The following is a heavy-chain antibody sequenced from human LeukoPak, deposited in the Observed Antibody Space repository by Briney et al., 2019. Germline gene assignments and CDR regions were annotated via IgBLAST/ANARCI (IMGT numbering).Heavy chain of an antibody. CDR1: GFTFSSYAI. J-gene: IGHJ4*02. CDR3: ARRYASYTFAY. Sequence: LRLSCAASGFTFSSYAITWVRQAPGKGLEWLALIDWDDDKYYSTSLKTRLTISKDTSKNQVVLTMTNMDPVDTATYYCARRYASYTFAYWGQGTLVPVSS. D-gene: IGHD2-2*02. CDR2: IDWDDDK. V-gene: IGHV2-70*20.